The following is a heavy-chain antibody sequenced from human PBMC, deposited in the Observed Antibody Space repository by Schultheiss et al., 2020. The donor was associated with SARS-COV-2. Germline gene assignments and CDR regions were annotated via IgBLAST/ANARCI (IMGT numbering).Heavy chain of an antibody. CDR1: GGSISSGGYY. CDR2: IYYSGST. Sequence: SETLSLTCTVSGGSISSGGYYWGWIRQPPGKGLEWIGSIYYSGSTYYNPSLKSRVTISVDTSKNQFSLKLSSVTAADTAVYYCASSSGWYGAYYYYYYIDVWGKGTTVIVSS. V-gene: IGHV4-39*07. CDR3: ASSSGWYGAYYYYYYIDV. J-gene: IGHJ6*03. D-gene: IGHD6-19*01.